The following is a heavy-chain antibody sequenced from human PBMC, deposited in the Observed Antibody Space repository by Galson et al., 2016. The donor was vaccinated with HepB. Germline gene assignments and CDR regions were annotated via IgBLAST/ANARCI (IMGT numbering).Heavy chain of an antibody. CDR2: IKSRTDGGTT. V-gene: IGHV3-15*01. J-gene: IGHJ6*04. Sequence: SLRLSCAASGFTFSNAWMSWVRQAPGKGLGWVGHIKSRTDGGTTDYAAPVKGRFSISRDDSKNTLYLQMNSLKTEDTAVYYCTTAFNWNYGSYYYYYYGMDVWGKGTTVTVSS. CDR1: GFTFSNAW. D-gene: IGHD1-7*01. CDR3: TTAFNWNYGSYYYYYYGMDV.